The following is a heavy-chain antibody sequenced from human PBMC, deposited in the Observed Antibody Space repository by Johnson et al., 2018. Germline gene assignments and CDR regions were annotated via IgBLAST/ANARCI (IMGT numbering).Heavy chain of an antibody. J-gene: IGHJ6*02. CDR1: GGSISSYY. D-gene: IGHD5-18*01. Sequence: QVQLQESGPGLVKPSETLSLTCTVSGGSISSYYWSWIRQHPGKGLEWIGYIYYSGSPNYNPSLKSRVTISVDTSENQFSLKLSSVTAADTAVYYCARVRYSYGYDYYYGMDVWGQGTTVTVSS. CDR2: IYYSGSP. V-gene: IGHV4-59*01. CDR3: ARVRYSYGYDYYYGMDV.